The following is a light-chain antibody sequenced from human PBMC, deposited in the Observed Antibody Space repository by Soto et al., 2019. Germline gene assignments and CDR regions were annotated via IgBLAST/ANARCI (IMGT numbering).Light chain of an antibody. CDR1: QSITTY. J-gene: IGKJ1*01. Sequence: ETVLTQSAATLSLSPGDRVTLSCRASQSITTYLAWYQQKTGQAPKLLFYDASNRATGIPARFSDSGSRTAFTLTISSLEPEASAVYYCQQRSSWWTFGQGTKVEIK. CDR2: DAS. CDR3: QQRSSWWT. V-gene: IGKV3-11*01.